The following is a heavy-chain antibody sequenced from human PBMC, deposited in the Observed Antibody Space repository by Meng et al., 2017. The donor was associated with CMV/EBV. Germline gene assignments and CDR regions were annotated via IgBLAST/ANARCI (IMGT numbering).Heavy chain of an antibody. J-gene: IGHJ6*02. CDR1: GYTFTSYG. V-gene: IGHV1-69*10. D-gene: IGHD6-19*01. CDR2: IIPILGIA. CDR3: ASAVGWLGYYYSGMDV. Sequence: SVKVSCKASGYTFTSYGISWVRQAPGQGLEWMGGIIPILGIANYAQKFQGRVTITADKSTSTAYMELSSLRSEDTAVYYCASAVGWLGYYYSGMDVWGQGTTVTVSS.